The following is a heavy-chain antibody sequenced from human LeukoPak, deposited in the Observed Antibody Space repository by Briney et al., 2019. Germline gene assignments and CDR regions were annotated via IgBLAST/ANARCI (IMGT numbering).Heavy chain of an antibody. J-gene: IGHJ4*02. Sequence: MSSETLSLTCAVSGGSISSSNWWSWVRQPPGQGLEWIGEIYHSGSTNYNPSLKSRVTISVDKSKNQFSLKLSSVTAADTAVYYCAVYCSGGSCSNPYYFDYWGQGTLVTVSS. CDR1: GGSISSSNW. D-gene: IGHD2-15*01. CDR2: IYHSGST. V-gene: IGHV4-4*02. CDR3: AVYCSGGSCSNPYYFDY.